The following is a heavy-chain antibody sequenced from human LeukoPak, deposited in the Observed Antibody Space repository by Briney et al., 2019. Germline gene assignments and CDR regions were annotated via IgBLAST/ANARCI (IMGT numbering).Heavy chain of an antibody. J-gene: IGHJ6*02. CDR3: ATYSVDV. Sequence: GGSLRLSCAASGFTFSSYWMNWVRQAPGKGLVWVSRIASDGSSTTYADSVKGRFSISRDNAKNTLYLQMNSLRVEDTAVYYCATYSVDVWGQGTTVTVSS. CDR1: GFTFSSYW. V-gene: IGHV3-74*01. D-gene: IGHD1-26*01. CDR2: IASDGSST.